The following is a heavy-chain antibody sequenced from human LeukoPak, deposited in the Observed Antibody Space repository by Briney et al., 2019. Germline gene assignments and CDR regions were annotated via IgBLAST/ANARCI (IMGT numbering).Heavy chain of an antibody. V-gene: IGHV3-48*03. Sequence: PGGSLRLXCAASGFTFSTYEMNWVRQAPGKGLEWVSYISSSGSTIYYTDSVKGRFTISRDNAKNSLYLQMNSLRAEDTAVYYCARDPYYGDYVVWGQGTLVTVSS. CDR2: ISSSGSTI. D-gene: IGHD4-17*01. CDR1: GFTFSTYE. CDR3: ARDPYYGDYVV. J-gene: IGHJ4*02.